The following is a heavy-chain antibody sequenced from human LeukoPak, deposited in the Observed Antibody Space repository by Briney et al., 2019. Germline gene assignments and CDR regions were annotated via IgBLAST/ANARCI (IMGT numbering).Heavy chain of an antibody. Sequence: PSETLSLTCTVSGGSISSSSYYWGWIRQPPGKGLEWIGSIYYSGSTYYNPSLKSRVTISVDTSKNQFSLKLSSVTAADTAVYYCARGEWIAAAGHYFDYWGQGTLVTVSS. CDR3: ARGEWIAAAGHYFDY. D-gene: IGHD6-13*01. V-gene: IGHV4-39*07. CDR1: GGSISSSSYY. CDR2: IYYSGST. J-gene: IGHJ4*02.